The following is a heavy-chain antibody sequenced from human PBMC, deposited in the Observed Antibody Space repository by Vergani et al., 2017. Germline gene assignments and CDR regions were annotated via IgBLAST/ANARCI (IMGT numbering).Heavy chain of an antibody. J-gene: IGHJ4*02. CDR1: GFTFSSYG. V-gene: IGHV3-30*02. CDR3: AKEGGGYCSGGTCYPEY. D-gene: IGHD2-15*01. CDR2: IRYDGSNK. Sequence: VQLWESGGGLVQPGGSLRLSCAASGFTFSSYGMHWVRQAPGKGLEWVAFIRYDGSNKYYADSVKGRFTISRDNSKNTLYLQMNSLRAEDTAVYYCAKEGGGYCSGGTCYPEYWGQGTLVIVSS.